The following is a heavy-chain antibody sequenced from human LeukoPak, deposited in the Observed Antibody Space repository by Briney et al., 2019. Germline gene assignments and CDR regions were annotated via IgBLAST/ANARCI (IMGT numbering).Heavy chain of an antibody. CDR3: ARGSQSLGYCSGGSCRAKIFDY. J-gene: IGHJ4*02. Sequence: PSETLSLTCTVSGGSVRSGSYYWSWVRQPPGKRLEWIGYVYYSGSTNYNPSLKSRVTISVDTSKNQFSLKLSSVTAADTAVYYCARGSQSLGYCSGGSCRAKIFDYWGQGTLVTVSS. D-gene: IGHD2-15*01. V-gene: IGHV4-61*01. CDR2: VYYSGST. CDR1: GGSVRSGSYY.